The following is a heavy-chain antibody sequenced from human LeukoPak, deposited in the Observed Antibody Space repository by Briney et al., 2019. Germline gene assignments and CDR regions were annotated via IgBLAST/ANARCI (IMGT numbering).Heavy chain of an antibody. CDR2: ISSSGSMM. CDR1: GLTFSSYE. Sequence: PGGSLRLSCAASGLTFSSYEMNWVRQAPGKGLEWVSYISSSGSMMNYADSVKGRFTISRDNAKNSLYLQMNSLRAEDTAVYYCAREDLPSGSDTYDYWGQGTLVTVSS. J-gene: IGHJ4*02. V-gene: IGHV3-48*03. D-gene: IGHD1-26*01. CDR3: AREDLPSGSDTYDY.